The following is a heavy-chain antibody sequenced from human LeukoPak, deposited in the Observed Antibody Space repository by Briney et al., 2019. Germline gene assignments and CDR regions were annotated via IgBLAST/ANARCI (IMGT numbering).Heavy chain of an antibody. J-gene: IGHJ6*02. CDR3: ARDSGSGWYLGYQLDGMDV. D-gene: IGHD6-19*01. V-gene: IGHV3-23*01. CDR1: GFTFSSYA. CDR2: ISGSGGST. Sequence: PGGSLRLSCAASGFTFSSYAMSWVRQAPGKGLEWVSAISGSGGSTYYADSVKGRFTISRDNSKNTLYLQMNSLRAEDTAVYYCARDSGSGWYLGYQLDGMDVWGQGTTVTVSS.